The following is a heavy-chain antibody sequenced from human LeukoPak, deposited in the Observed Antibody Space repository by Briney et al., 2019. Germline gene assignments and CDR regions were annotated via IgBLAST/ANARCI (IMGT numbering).Heavy chain of an antibody. D-gene: IGHD5-18*01. CDR2: ISYDGSNK. Sequence: GRSLRLSCAASGFTFSSYAMHWVRQAPGKGLEWVGVISYDGSNKYYADSVKGRFTISRDNSKNTLYLQMNSLRAEDTAVYYCARDFSGYSYAIDYWGQGTLVTVSS. V-gene: IGHV3-30-3*01. J-gene: IGHJ4*02. CDR1: GFTFSSYA. CDR3: ARDFSGYSYAIDY.